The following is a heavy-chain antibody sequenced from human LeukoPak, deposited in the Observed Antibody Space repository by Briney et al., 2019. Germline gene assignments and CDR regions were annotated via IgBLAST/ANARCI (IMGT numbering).Heavy chain of an antibody. CDR3: AAGNYGDYGWYFDL. Sequence: ASVKVSCKASGFTFTSSAMQWVRQARGQRLEWIGWIVVGSGNTNYAQKFQERVTITRDMSTSTAYTELSSLRSEDTAVYYCAAGNYGDYGWYFDLWGRGTLVTVSS. J-gene: IGHJ2*01. D-gene: IGHD4-17*01. V-gene: IGHV1-58*02. CDR2: IVVGSGNT. CDR1: GFTFTSSA.